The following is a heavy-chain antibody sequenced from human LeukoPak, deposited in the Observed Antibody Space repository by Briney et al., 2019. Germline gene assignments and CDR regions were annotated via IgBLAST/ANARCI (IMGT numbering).Heavy chain of an antibody. CDR2: IGGSGGST. D-gene: IGHD5-18*01. CDR1: GFTFSSYS. V-gene: IGHV3-23*01. CDR3: AKDTASSWWYFDL. Sequence: GGSLRLSCAASGFTFSSYSMMWFRQAPGKGLEWVSAIGGSGGSTYYADSVKGRFTTSRDNSKNTLYLQMNSLRAEDTAVYYCAKDTASSWWYFDLWGRGTLVTVSS. J-gene: IGHJ2*01.